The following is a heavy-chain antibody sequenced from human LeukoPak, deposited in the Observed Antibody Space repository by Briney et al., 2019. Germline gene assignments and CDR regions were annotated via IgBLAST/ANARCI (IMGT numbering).Heavy chain of an antibody. CDR1: GFTFSNYA. Sequence: PGGSLRLSCAASGFTFSNYAMSWVRQAPGKGLEWVSYISSSSSTIYYADSVKGRFTISRDNAKNSLYLQMNSLRAEDTAVYYCARGGGGARSQRYGMDVWGQGTTVTVSS. CDR3: ARGGGGARSQRYGMDV. D-gene: IGHD3-16*01. V-gene: IGHV3-48*01. CDR2: ISSSSSTI. J-gene: IGHJ6*02.